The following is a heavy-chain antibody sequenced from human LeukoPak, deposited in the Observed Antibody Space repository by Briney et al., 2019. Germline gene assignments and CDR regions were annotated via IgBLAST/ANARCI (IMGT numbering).Heavy chain of an antibody. CDR3: ARTLAFKPLLMDV. J-gene: IGHJ6*03. D-gene: IGHD2-15*01. CDR2: IYDGGST. Sequence: SETLSLTCTVSGGSVNSYYLSWIRQPAGKTLEWIGRIYDGGSTNYNPSLKSRVTMSVDTSKNQISLKLKSVTAADTAVYYCARTLAFKPLLMDVWGKGTTVTISS. CDR1: GGSVNSYY. V-gene: IGHV4-4*07.